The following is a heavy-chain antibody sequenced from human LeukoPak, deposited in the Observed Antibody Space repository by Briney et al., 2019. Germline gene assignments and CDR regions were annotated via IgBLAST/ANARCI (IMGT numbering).Heavy chain of an antibody. CDR3: ARVVAVAGTDFDY. J-gene: IGHJ4*02. CDR1: GYSISSGYY. CDR2: IYHSGST. D-gene: IGHD6-19*01. Sequence: SETLSLTCTVSGYSISSGYYWGWIRQPPGKGLEWIGSIYHSGSTYYNPSLKSRVTISVDTSKNQFSLKLSSVTAADTAVYYCARVVAVAGTDFDYWGQGTLVTVSS. V-gene: IGHV4-38-2*02.